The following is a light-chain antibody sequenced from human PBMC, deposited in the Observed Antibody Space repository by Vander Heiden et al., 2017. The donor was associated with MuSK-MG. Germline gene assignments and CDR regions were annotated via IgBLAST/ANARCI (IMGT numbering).Light chain of an antibody. J-gene: IGKJ3*01. CDR2: WAS. CDR1: QSVLYTSNNKNY. Sequence: DIVMTQSPDSLSVSLCERATITCKSSQSVLYTSNNKNYLAWYQQKPGKPPKLLIYWASTRQSGVPERFSGSGSGTDFTLTINSLQAEDLAVYSCQQYYSTPFTFGPGTKVEIK. V-gene: IGKV4-1*01. CDR3: QQYYSTPFT.